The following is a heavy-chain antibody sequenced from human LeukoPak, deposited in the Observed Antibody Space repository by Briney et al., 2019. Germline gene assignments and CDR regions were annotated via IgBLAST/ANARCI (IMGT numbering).Heavy chain of an antibody. CDR1: WFTFRSCR. Sequence: GSLKLSLGGSWFTFRSCRINWVRQGPGKGLELLSYINRWRGTIYYADSVKGRFTISRDNAKNSLSLQMNSLRAEDTAVYYCARDPAYCSSTRCREGDFDYWGQGTLVTVSS. D-gene: IGHD2-2*01. CDR3: ARDPAYCSSTRCREGDFDY. J-gene: IGHJ4*02. CDR2: INRWRGTI. V-gene: IGHV3-48*04.